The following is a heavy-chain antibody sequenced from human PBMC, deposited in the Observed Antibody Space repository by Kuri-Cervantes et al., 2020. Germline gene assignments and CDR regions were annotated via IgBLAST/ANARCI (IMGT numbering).Heavy chain of an antibody. CDR3: AKMAYGSSFYNNHFDF. D-gene: IGHD6-13*01. CDR1: GFTFSDYY. CDR2: ISSSGSTI. Sequence: GGSLRLSCAASGFTFSDYYMSWIRQAPGKGLEWVSYISSSGSTIYYADSVKGRFAVSRDNSKNTLYLQMNRLRPEDTAVYYCAKMAYGSSFYNNHFDFWGQGTLVTVSS. V-gene: IGHV3-11*04. J-gene: IGHJ4*02.